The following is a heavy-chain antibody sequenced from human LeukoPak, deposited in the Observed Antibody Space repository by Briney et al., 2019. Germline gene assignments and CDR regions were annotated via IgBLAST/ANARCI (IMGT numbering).Heavy chain of an antibody. CDR3: ARGYSDYGFDS. CDR2: ISGSGGST. CDR1: GFTFSSYS. Sequence: GGSLRLSCAASGFTFSSYSMNWVRQAPGKGLEWVSAISGSGGSTYYADSVKGRFTISRDNSKNTLYLQMNSLRAEDTAVYYSARGYSDYGFDSWGQGTLVAVSS. J-gene: IGHJ4*02. V-gene: IGHV3-23*01. D-gene: IGHD5-12*01.